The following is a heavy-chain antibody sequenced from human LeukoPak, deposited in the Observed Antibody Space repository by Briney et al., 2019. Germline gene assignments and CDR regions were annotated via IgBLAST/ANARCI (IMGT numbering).Heavy chain of an antibody. CDR3: ARHNYYDFWSGYSSLFFDY. Sequence: SETLSLTCTVSGGSISSSSYYWGWIRQPPGKGLEWIGSIYYSGSTYYNPSLKSRVTISVDTSKNQFSLKLSSVTAADTAVYYCARHNYYDFWSGYSSLFFDYWGQGTLVTVSS. D-gene: IGHD3-3*01. CDR1: GGSISSSSYY. V-gene: IGHV4-39*07. CDR2: IYYSGST. J-gene: IGHJ4*02.